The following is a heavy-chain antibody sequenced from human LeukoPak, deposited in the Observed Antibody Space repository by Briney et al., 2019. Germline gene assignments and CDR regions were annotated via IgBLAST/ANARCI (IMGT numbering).Heavy chain of an antibody. D-gene: IGHD6-13*01. CDR3: ARDPSGIAAAGYDY. Sequence: PSETLSLTCTVSGGSISSYYWSWIRQPPGKGLEWIGYIYYSGSTNYNPSLKSRVTISVDTSKNQFSLKLSSVTAADTAVYYCARDPSGIAAAGYDYWGQGTLVTVSS. J-gene: IGHJ4*02. V-gene: IGHV4-59*01. CDR1: GGSISSYY. CDR2: IYYSGST.